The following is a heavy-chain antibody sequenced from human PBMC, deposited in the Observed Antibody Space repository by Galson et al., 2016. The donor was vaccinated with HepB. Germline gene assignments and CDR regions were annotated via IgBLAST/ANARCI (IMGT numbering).Heavy chain of an antibody. Sequence: SVKVSCKASGYTFTTYHMHWVRQAPGQGLEWMGIINPNGGSASYSPKFQGRVTLTRDTSTSTVYMELSSLKSDDTALYYCSTEGGYNWFDPWGQGTLVTVSS. CDR2: INPNGGSA. CDR3: STEGGYNWFDP. CDR1: GYTFTTYH. D-gene: IGHD6-25*01. J-gene: IGHJ5*02. V-gene: IGHV1-46*01.